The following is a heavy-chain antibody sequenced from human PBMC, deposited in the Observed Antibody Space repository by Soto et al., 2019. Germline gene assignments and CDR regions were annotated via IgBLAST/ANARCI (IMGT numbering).Heavy chain of an antibody. V-gene: IGHV1-24*01. Sequence: ASVTVSCKVSGYTLTALSLHWLRQAPGKGLEWMGGIDPEDGETIYAQKFQGRVTMTENTSTDTAYMELSSLRSEDTAVYYCATHYAPPVAFDIWGQGTMV. CDR2: IDPEDGET. J-gene: IGHJ3*02. CDR3: ATHYAPPVAFDI. D-gene: IGHD2-2*01. CDR1: GYTLTALS.